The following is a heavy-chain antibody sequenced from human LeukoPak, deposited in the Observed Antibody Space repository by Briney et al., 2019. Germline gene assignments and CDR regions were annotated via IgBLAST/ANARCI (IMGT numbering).Heavy chain of an antibody. Sequence: SVKVSCKASGGTFSSYAISWVRQAPGQGLEWMARIIPILGIANYAQKFQGRVTITADKSTSTAYMELSSLRSEDTAVYYCASLLTMVRGVISDYWGQGTLVTVSS. V-gene: IGHV1-69*04. CDR2: IIPILGIA. CDR1: GGTFSSYA. J-gene: IGHJ4*02. CDR3: ASLLTMVRGVISDY. D-gene: IGHD3-10*01.